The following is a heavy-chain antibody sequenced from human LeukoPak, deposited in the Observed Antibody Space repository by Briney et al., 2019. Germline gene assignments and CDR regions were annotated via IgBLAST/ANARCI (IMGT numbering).Heavy chain of an antibody. V-gene: IGHV3-33*01. Sequence: GGSLRLSCAASGFTFSTYGMHWVRQASGKGLEWVAVIWYDGSNKYYADSVKGRFTISSDNSKNTLYLQMNSLRAEDTAVYYCARTYNYVDGVDYWGQGTLVTVSS. CDR1: GFTFSTYG. CDR2: IWYDGSNK. J-gene: IGHJ4*02. D-gene: IGHD5-18*01. CDR3: ARTYNYVDGVDY.